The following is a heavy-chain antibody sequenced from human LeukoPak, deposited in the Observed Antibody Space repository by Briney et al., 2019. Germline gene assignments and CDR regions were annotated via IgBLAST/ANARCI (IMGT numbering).Heavy chain of an antibody. D-gene: IGHD6-6*01. V-gene: IGHV4-59*01. CDR3: AITQYSSSSGTRFDY. Sequence: SETLSLTCTVSGGSISSYYWSWIRQPPGKGLEWIVYIYYSGSTNYNPSLKSRVTISVDTSKNQFSLKLSSVTAADTAVYYCAITQYSSSSGTRFDYWGQGTLVTVSS. CDR1: GGSISSYY. J-gene: IGHJ4*02. CDR2: IYYSGST.